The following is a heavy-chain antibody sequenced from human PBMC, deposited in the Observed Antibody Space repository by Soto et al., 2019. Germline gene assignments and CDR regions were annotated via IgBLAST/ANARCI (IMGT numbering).Heavy chain of an antibody. D-gene: IGHD6-13*01. V-gene: IGHV1-3*01. J-gene: IGHJ5*02. CDR1: GYTYKTHC. CDR3: VRRHVSATGIDWFDP. Sequence: SGYTYKTHCLPYVHQTRGQRLEWMGWINAANGDTKFSPKFQGRGTITRDTSASTAYMELSSLRSEDTAVYYCVRRHVSATGIDWFDPWGHGTLVTVS. CDR2: INAANGDT.